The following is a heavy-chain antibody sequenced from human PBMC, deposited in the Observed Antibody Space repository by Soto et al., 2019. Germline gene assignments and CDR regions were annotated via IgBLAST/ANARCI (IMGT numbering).Heavy chain of an antibody. J-gene: IGHJ4*02. Sequence: GGSLRLSCAASGFTFDDYGMSWARQAPGKGLEWVSGVNWNGGSTGYADSVKGRFTISRDNAKNSLYLQMNSLRAEDTAFYYCVRGARLIFDYWGQGTLVIVSS. CDR1: GFTFDDYG. V-gene: IGHV3-20*04. CDR2: VNWNGGST. CDR3: VRGARLIFDY.